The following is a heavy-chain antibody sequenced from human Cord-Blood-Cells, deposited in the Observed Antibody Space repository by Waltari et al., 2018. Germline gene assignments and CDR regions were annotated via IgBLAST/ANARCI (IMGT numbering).Heavy chain of an antibody. CDR1: GCTFSSFA. CDR3: ARGKSGYSYGAFDI. J-gene: IGHJ3*02. D-gene: IGHD5-18*01. Sequence: QVQLVQSGAEVKKPGSSVKVSCKASGCTFSSFAISWVRQAPGQGLEWMGGIIPIFGTANYAQKFQGRVTITADESTSTAYMELSSLRSEDTAVYYCARGKSGYSYGAFDIWGQGTMVTVSS. V-gene: IGHV1-69*12. CDR2: IIPIFGTA.